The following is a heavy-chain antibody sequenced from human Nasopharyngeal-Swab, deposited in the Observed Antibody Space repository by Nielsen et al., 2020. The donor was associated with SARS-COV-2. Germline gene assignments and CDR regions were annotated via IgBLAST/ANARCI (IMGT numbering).Heavy chain of an antibody. CDR2: INKDGNET. Sequence: GESLKISCAASGFSFSFYWMSWVRQAPGKGLEWVANINKDGNETNYVDSVKDRFTISRDNAKNSLYLQLKSLRTEDTAVYYCSSRYNYGMHVWGQGTTVTVSS. CDR3: SSRYNYGMHV. V-gene: IGHV3-7*01. J-gene: IGHJ6*02. CDR1: GFSFSFYW.